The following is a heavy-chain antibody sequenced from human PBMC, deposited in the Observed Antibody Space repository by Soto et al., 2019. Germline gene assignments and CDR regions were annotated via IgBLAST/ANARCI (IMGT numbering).Heavy chain of an antibody. D-gene: IGHD3-10*01. CDR2: INPNSGGT. CDR3: ARVGGMGFWSEIMVSDYYGMDV. J-gene: IGHJ6*02. CDR1: GYTFTGYY. V-gene: IGHV1-2*04. Sequence: ASVKVSCKASGYTFTGYYMHWVRQAPGQGLEWMGWINPNSGGTNYAQKFQGWVTMTRDTSISTAYMELSRLRSEDTAVYYCARVGGMGFWSEIMVSDYYGMDVWGQGSTGTISS.